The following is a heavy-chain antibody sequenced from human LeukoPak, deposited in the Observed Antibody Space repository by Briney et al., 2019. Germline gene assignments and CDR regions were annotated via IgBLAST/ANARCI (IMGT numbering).Heavy chain of an antibody. CDR2: ISYDGSNK. J-gene: IGHJ6*02. Sequence: PGGSLRLSCAASGFTFSSYWMHWVRQAPGKGLEWVAVISYDGSNKYYADSVKGRFTISRDNSKNTLYLQMNSLRAEDTAVYYCAKDPYSSSWLFVYYGMDVWGQGITVTVSS. D-gene: IGHD6-13*01. CDR1: GFTFSSYW. CDR3: AKDPYSSSWLFVYYGMDV. V-gene: IGHV3-30*18.